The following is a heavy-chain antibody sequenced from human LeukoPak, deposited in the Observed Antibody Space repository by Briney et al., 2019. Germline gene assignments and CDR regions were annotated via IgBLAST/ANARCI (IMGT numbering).Heavy chain of an antibody. CDR2: ISGSGGNT. J-gene: IGHJ4*02. CDR1: GFTFRNYA. D-gene: IGHD3-10*01. Sequence: GGSLRLSCAGSGFTFRNYAMRWVRQAPGKGLEWVSDISGSGGNTYYADPVKGRFTISRDNSKNTLYLQMNSLRAEDTAVYYCAKDRRVLLWFGPFDYWGQGTLVTVSS. V-gene: IGHV3-23*01. CDR3: AKDRRVLLWFGPFDY.